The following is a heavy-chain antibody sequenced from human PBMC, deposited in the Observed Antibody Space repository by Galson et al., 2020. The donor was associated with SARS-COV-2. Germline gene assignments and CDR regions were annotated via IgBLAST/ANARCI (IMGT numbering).Heavy chain of an antibody. CDR3: ARVRDTGRNSDAFDM. V-gene: IGHV4-31*03. CDR2: IYYNGET. J-gene: IGHJ3*02. D-gene: IGHD4-4*01. CDR1: GDSISSGTYY. Sequence: SETLSLTCTVSGDSISSGTYYWSWIRQHPGKGLEWIGYIYYNGETFYNPSLKSRITISVDTSKNQFSLRLSFVTAADTALYYCARVRDTGRNSDAFDMWGQGTMVTVSS.